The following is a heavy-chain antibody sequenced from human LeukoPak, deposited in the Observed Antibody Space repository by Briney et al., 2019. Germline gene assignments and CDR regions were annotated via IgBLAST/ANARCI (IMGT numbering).Heavy chain of an antibody. Sequence: GGSLRLSCAASGFTFSSYSMNWVRQAPGKGLEWVSSISSSSSYIYYADSVKGRATISRDNSKNVLYLQVNSLRAEDTAVFYCANYYYDKSGYKNWGQGTLVTVSS. CDR3: ANYYYDKSGYKN. CDR1: GFTFSSYS. V-gene: IGHV3-21*04. J-gene: IGHJ4*02. CDR2: ISSSSSYI. D-gene: IGHD3-22*01.